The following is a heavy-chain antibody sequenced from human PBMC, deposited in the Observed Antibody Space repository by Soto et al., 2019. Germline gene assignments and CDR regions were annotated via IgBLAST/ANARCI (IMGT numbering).Heavy chain of an antibody. Sequence: GGSLRLSCAASGFTFSNHAMGWVRQVPGKGLEWVSFIGNSGASTYYADSVKGRFTISRDNSKNTLYLQMNSLRADDTAIYYCLNPSVGDDYAYWGQGALVTVSS. J-gene: IGHJ4*02. CDR3: LNPSVGDDYAY. D-gene: IGHD1-26*01. CDR1: GFTFSNHA. V-gene: IGHV3-23*01. CDR2: IGNSGAST.